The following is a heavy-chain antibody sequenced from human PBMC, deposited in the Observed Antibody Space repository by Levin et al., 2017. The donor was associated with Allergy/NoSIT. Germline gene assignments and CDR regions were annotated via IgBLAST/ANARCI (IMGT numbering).Heavy chain of an antibody. CDR3: ARGSGGASAYDY. CDR2: IYYSGST. V-gene: IGHV4-59*11. Sequence: SETLSLTCTVSGGSISSHYWSWIRQPPGKGLEWIGYIYYSGSTNYNPSLNSRVTISVDTSKNQFSLKLSSVTAADTAIYYCARGSGGASAYDYWGQGTLVTVSS. J-gene: IGHJ4*02. CDR1: GGSISSHY. D-gene: IGHD3-16*01.